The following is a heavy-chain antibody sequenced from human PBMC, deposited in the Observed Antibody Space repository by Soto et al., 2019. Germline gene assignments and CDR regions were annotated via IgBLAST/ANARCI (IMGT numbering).Heavy chain of an antibody. Sequence: QVQLVESGGGVVQPGRSLRLSCAASGFTFSTFAMHWVRQAPGKGLEWVTLISYDGSSKYYADSVKGRFTISRDNSKNTLHLKMNSLRGEDTAVYSCARENTDWHFDYWGQGTLVTVSS. CDR3: ARENTDWHFDY. V-gene: IGHV3-30-3*01. J-gene: IGHJ4*02. CDR1: GFTFSTFA. CDR2: ISYDGSSK. D-gene: IGHD3-9*01.